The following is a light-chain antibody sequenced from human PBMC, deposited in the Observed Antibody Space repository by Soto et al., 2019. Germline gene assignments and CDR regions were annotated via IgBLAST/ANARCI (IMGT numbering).Light chain of an antibody. V-gene: IGLV2-14*01. J-gene: IGLJ1*01. CDR3: SSYTSSSTLVYV. CDR1: SSDVGGYNY. CDR2: DVS. Sequence: QSALTQPASVSGSPGQSITISCTGTSSDVGGYNYVSWYQQHPGKAPKLMIYDVSNRPSGVSKRFSGSKSGNTASLTISGLQGEDEADYYCSSYTSSSTLVYVFGTGTKVTVL.